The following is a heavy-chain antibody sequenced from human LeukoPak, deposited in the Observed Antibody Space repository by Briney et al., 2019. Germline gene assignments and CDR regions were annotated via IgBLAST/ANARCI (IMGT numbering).Heavy chain of an antibody. V-gene: IGHV3-30*03. D-gene: IGHD3-22*01. CDR3: AGGGSSGYYYFDY. CDR2: ISYDGSNK. Sequence: GGSLRLSCAASGFTFSSYGMHWVRQAPGKGLEWVAVISYDGSNKYYADSVKGRFTISRDNSKNTLYLQMNSLRAEDTAVYYCAGGGSSGYYYFDYWGQGTLVTVSS. CDR1: GFTFSSYG. J-gene: IGHJ4*02.